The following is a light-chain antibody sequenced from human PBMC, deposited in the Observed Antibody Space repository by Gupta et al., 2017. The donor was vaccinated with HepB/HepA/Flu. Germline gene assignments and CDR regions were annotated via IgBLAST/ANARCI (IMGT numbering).Light chain of an antibody. J-gene: IGKJ2*04. CDR2: EAS. CDR1: QSLLHADGETY. V-gene: IGKV2D-29*01. Sequence: EIVMTQTPLSLSVTPGQSASISCKSSQSLLHADGETYLYWYLQKPGQPPQLLIYEASKRFSGVPDRFSGSGSDTDFTLKISRVEAEDVGVYYCMQNVNLHCSFGQGTKLEIK. CDR3: MQNVNLHCS.